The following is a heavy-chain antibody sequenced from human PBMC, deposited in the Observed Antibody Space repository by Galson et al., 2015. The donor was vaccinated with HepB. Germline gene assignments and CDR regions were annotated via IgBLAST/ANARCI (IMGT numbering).Heavy chain of an antibody. CDR3: ARDPVVVVAATVNWFDP. V-gene: IGHV3-74*01. Sequence: LRLSCAASGFTFSSYWMHWVRQAPGKGLVWVSRINSDGSSTSYADSVKGRFTISRDNAKNTLYLQMNSLRAEDTAVYYCARDPVVVVAATVNWFDPWGQGTLVTVSS. CDR2: INSDGSST. D-gene: IGHD2-15*01. J-gene: IGHJ5*02. CDR1: GFTFSSYW.